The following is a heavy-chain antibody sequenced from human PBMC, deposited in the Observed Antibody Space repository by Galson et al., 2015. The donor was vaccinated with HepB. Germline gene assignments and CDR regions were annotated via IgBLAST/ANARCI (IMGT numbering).Heavy chain of an antibody. CDR1: GFSFSDHY. J-gene: IGHJ4*02. V-gene: IGHV3-72*01. Sequence: SLRLSCAVSGFSFSDHYIDWVRQAPGKGLEWVGRSRNKPKGYSTAYAASVKGRFTVSRDDSKNSVFLQMNSLRSEDTAVYYCARSEVTTVVTDLDSWGQGTLVTVSS. CDR2: SRNKPKGYST. D-gene: IGHD4-23*01. CDR3: ARSEVTTVVTDLDS.